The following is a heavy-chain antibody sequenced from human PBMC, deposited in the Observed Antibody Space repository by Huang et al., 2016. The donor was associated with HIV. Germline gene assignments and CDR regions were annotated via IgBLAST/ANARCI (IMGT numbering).Heavy chain of an antibody. CDR3: ARDHHDFWRGYRRMYFFDH. D-gene: IGHD3-3*01. J-gene: IGHJ4*02. V-gene: IGHV4-59*11. Sequence: QVQLQESGPGLVKPSETLSLTCTVSGGSISTHYWSWLRQPPGKGLEWIGGIAYSGSTNYSPSRKSRVTILLDTSKTQFSLGVNSVTAADTAMYYCARDHHDFWRGYRRMYFFDHWGQGTLVTVSS. CDR2: IAYSGST. CDR1: GGSISTHY.